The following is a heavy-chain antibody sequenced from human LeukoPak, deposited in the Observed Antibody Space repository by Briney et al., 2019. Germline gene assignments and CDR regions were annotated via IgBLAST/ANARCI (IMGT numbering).Heavy chain of an antibody. D-gene: IGHD5-18*01. V-gene: IGHV4-34*01. Sequence: PSETLSLTCAVYGGSFRGYYWNWIRQPPGKGLESIAEINHSGRTIYNPSLRSRVTISVDTSKNQFSLKLSSVTAADTAMYYCARGGDTTVRGLDPWGKGILVTVSS. CDR1: GGSFRGYY. CDR3: ARGGDTTVRGLDP. CDR2: INHSGRT. J-gene: IGHJ5*02.